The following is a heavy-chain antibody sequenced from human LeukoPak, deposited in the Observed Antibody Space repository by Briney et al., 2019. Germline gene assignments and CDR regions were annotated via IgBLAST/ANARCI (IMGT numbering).Heavy chain of an antibody. CDR1: GFTFRSYW. CDR2: INSGGSST. Sequence: GGSLRLSCAASGFTFRSYWMHWVRQAPGRGLVWVSRINSGGSSTNYADSVKGRFTISRDNSKKTLYLQMNSLRAEDTAVYYCASFGDCSGGSCSAFDVWGQGTMVTVSS. V-gene: IGHV3-74*01. J-gene: IGHJ3*01. D-gene: IGHD2-15*01. CDR3: ASFGDCSGGSCSAFDV.